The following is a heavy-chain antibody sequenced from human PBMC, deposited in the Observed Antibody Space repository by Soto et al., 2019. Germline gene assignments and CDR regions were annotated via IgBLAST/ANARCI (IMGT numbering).Heavy chain of an antibody. J-gene: IGHJ4*03. CDR2: ISAYNGNT. CDR1: GYTFSSYG. D-gene: IGHD5-12*01. Sequence: VSVKVSCKASGYTFSSYGISWVRQAPGQGLEWMGWISAYNGNTNYAQKLQGRVTMTTDTSTSTAYMELRSLRSDDPAGYYWAGEARGYPVGRFWGQGTLGTGPS. V-gene: IGHV1-18*01. CDR3: AGEARGYPVGRF.